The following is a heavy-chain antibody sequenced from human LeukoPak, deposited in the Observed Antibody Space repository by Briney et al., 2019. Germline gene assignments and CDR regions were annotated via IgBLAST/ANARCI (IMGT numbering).Heavy chain of an antibody. CDR1: GYTFTGYY. Sequence: ASVKVSCKASGYTFTGYYMHWVRQAPGQGLEWMGWINPNSGGTNYAQKFQGRVTMTRDTSISIAYMELSRLRSDDTAVYYCARGCRLWSQKGIGFDPWGQGTLVTVSS. V-gene: IGHV1-2*02. D-gene: IGHD5-18*01. CDR3: ARGCRLWSQKGIGFDP. CDR2: INPNSGGT. J-gene: IGHJ5*02.